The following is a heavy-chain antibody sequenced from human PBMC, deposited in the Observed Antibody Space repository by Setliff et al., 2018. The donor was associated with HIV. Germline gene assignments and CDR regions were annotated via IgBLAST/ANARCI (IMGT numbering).Heavy chain of an antibody. CDR3: ARVSQLGPRGRTTRAMDV. V-gene: IGHV4-34*01. Sequence: PSETLSLTCAVYGGSFSGYYWSWIRQPPGKGLEWIGEINHSGSTNYNPSLKSRVTISVDTSKNQFSLKLSSVTAADTAVYYCARVSQLGPRGRTTRAMDVWGKGTTVTVSS. J-gene: IGHJ6*03. D-gene: IGHD1-1*01. CDR2: INHSGST. CDR1: GGSFSGYY.